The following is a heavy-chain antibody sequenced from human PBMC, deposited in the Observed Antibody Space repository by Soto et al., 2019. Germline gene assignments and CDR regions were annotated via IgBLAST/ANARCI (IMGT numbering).Heavy chain of an antibody. CDR3: ARESEDLTPNFDY. CDR1: GFTYTRYS. V-gene: IGHV3-21*06. Sequence: EVQLVESGGGLVKPGGSLRLSCAASGFTYTRYSMNWVRQAPGKGLERVSSISSTTNYKYYGNSIKGRFTISRDNAKNSLYLEMNSLRAEDTAVYYGARESEDLTPNFDYWGQGTLVTVSS. J-gene: IGHJ4*02. CDR2: ISSTTNYK.